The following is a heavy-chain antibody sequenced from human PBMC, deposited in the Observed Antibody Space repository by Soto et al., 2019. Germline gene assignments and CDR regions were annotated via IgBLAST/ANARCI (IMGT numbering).Heavy chain of an antibody. CDR2: IKQDGSEK. V-gene: IGHV3-7*01. CDR1: GFTFSSYW. J-gene: IGHJ6*03. D-gene: IGHD4-4*01. Sequence: GGSLRLSCAASGFTFSSYWMSWVRQAPGKGLEWVANIKQDGSEKYYVDSVKGRFTISRDNAKNSLYLQMNSLRAEETAVYYCARDLTTVTTPTGDYYYYYYMDVWGKGTTVTVSS. CDR3: ARDLTTVTTPTGDYYYYYYMDV.